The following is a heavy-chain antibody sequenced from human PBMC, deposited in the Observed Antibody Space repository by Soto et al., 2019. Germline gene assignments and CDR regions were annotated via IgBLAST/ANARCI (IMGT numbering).Heavy chain of an antibody. CDR1: GGSITNYY. D-gene: IGHD1-26*01. J-gene: IGHJ6*02. CDR2: ISDSGSA. CDR3: ARERVGHSAMDV. V-gene: IGHV4-59*01. Sequence: QVQLQESGPGLVKPSETLSLMCTVSGGSITNYYWSWVRQSTAKGLAWIGYISDSGSAKYNPSLKSRVTISVETSKNQFSLKLTSVTAADTAVYYCARERVGHSAMDVWGQGTTVTVSS.